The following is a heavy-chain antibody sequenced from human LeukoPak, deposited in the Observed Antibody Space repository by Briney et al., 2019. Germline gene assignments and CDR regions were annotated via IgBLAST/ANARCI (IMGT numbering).Heavy chain of an antibody. J-gene: IGHJ6*04. V-gene: IGHV4-34*01. D-gene: IGHD2-2*01. Sequence: SETLSLTCAVYGGSFSGYYWSWIRQPPGEGLEWIGEINHSGSTNYNPSLKSRVTISVDTSKNQFSLKLSSVTAADTAVYYCARGRGIVVPAAMYYYYYGMDVWGKGTTVTVSS. CDR3: ARGRGIVVPAAMYYYYYGMDV. CDR2: INHSGST. CDR1: GGSFSGYY.